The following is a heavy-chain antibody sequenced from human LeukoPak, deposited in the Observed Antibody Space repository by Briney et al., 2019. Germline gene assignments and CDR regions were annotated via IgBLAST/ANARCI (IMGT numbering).Heavy chain of an antibody. CDR1: GFTFSSYA. Sequence: GGSLRLSCAASGFTFSSYAMSWVRQAPGKGLEWVSAISGSGGSTYHADSVKGRFTISRDNSKNTLYLQMNSLRAEDTAVYYCAKVWEGYYYGSGSYYKLYYFDYWGQGTLVTVSS. J-gene: IGHJ4*02. CDR3: AKVWEGYYYGSGSYYKLYYFDY. D-gene: IGHD3-10*01. V-gene: IGHV3-23*01. CDR2: ISGSGGST.